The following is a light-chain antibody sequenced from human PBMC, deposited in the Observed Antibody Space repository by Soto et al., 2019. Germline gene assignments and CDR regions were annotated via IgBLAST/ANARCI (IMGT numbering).Light chain of an antibody. Sequence: QAVVTQEPSLTVSPGGTVTLTCGSSTGAVTNGHYPYWFQQQPGQAPRTLIYDTTNRHSWTPARFSGSLLGGKAALTLSGAQPEDEAEYYCLLSYNGPYVSGTGTKVTVL. J-gene: IGLJ1*01. CDR3: LLSYNGPYV. V-gene: IGLV7-46*01. CDR1: TGAVTNGHY. CDR2: DTT.